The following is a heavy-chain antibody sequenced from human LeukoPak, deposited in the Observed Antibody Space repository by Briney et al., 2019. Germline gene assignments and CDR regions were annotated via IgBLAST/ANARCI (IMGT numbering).Heavy chain of an antibody. D-gene: IGHD3-10*01. CDR3: ARQLLWFGTNNWFDP. J-gene: IGHJ5*02. V-gene: IGHV1-69*01. CDR2: IIPIFGTP. CDR1: GGTFSSYA. Sequence: SVTVSCKASGGTFSSYAINWVRQDPGQGLEWMGGIIPIFGTPNYAQKFQGRVTITADESTSTAYMELSSLRSEDTAVYYCARQLLWFGTNNWFDPWGQGTLVTVSS.